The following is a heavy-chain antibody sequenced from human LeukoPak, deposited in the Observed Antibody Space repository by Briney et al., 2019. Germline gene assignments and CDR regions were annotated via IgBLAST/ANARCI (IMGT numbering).Heavy chain of an antibody. CDR1: GYTFTGYY. J-gene: IGHJ3*02. Sequence: ASVKVSCKASGYTFTGYYMHWVRQAPGQGLEWMGWINPNSGGTNYAQKFQGRGTMTRDTSISTAYMELSRLRSDDTAVYYCARDNQLLDDAFDIWGQGTMVTVSS. D-gene: IGHD2-2*01. CDR3: ARDNQLLDDAFDI. V-gene: IGHV1-2*02. CDR2: INPNSGGT.